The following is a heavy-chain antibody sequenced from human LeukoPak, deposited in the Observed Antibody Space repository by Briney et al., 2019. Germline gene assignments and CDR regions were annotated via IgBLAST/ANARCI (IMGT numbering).Heavy chain of an antibody. D-gene: IGHD3-10*01. CDR1: GFTVSSNY. J-gene: IGHJ4*02. CDR2: IYSGGST. Sequence: GGSLRLSCAASGFTVSSNYMSWVRQAPGKGLEWVSVIYSGGSTYYADSVKGRFTISRDNSKNTLYLQMNSLRAEDTAVYYCAKDLSMVRGVIRSFDYWGQGTLVTVSS. CDR3: AKDLSMVRGVIRSFDY. V-gene: IGHV3-53*01.